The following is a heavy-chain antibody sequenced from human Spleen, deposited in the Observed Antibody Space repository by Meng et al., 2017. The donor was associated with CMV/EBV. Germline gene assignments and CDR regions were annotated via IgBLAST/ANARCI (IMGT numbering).Heavy chain of an antibody. Sequence: GESLKISCTASGFTFSSYTMNWVRQPPGKGLEWVSAISGSGGSTYYADSVKGRFTISRDNSKNTLYLQMNSLRAEDTAVYYCAKYSAVGERLYYFDYWGQGTLVTVSS. CDR3: AKYSAVGERLYYFDY. CDR1: GFTFSSYT. CDR2: ISGSGGST. J-gene: IGHJ4*02. D-gene: IGHD3-16*01. V-gene: IGHV3-23*01.